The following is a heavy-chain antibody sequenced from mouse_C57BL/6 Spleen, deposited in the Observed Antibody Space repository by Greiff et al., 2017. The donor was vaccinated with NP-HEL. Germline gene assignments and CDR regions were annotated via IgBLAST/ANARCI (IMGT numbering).Heavy chain of an antibody. Sequence: QVQLQQSGAELVRPGASVTLSCKASGYTFTDYEMHWVKQTPVHGLECIGAIDPETGGTAYNQKFKGKAILTADKSSSTAYMELRSLTSEDSAVYYCFNWDGDYYAMDYWGQGTSVTVSS. CDR2: IDPETGGT. CDR3: FNWDGDYYAMDY. D-gene: IGHD4-1*01. V-gene: IGHV1-15*01. CDR1: GYTFTDYE. J-gene: IGHJ4*01.